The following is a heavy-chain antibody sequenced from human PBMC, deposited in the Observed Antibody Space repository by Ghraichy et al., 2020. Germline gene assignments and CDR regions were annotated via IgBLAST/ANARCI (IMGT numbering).Heavy chain of an antibody. D-gene: IGHD3-9*01. CDR3: ARDSGSALTGTSDY. V-gene: IGHV3-74*01. Sequence: GGSLRLSCAASGFTFSSYWMHWVRQAPGKGLVWVSRINSDGSNTRYADSVKGRFTISRDNAKNTLYLQMNSLRAEDTAVYYCARDSGSALTGTSDYWGQGTLVTVSS. CDR2: INSDGSNT. J-gene: IGHJ4*02. CDR1: GFTFSSYW.